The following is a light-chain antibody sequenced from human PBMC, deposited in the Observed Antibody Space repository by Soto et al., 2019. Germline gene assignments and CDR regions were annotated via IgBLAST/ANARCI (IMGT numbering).Light chain of an antibody. V-gene: IGKV3-15*01. CDR2: GAS. Sequence: EIVMTQSPATLSVSPGERATLSCRASQSVSSNLAWYQQKPGQAPRLLIYGASTRATGIPARFSGSGSGTELTLTISSLQSEDFAVYYCQQYNNWPPCTFGQGTKFEIK. CDR3: QQYNNWPPCT. J-gene: IGKJ1*01. CDR1: QSVSSN.